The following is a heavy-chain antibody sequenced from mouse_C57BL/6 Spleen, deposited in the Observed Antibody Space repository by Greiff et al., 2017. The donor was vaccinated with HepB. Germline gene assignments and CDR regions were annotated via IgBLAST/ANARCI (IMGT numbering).Heavy chain of an antibody. CDR1: GFTFSDYG. Sequence: DVKLVESGGGLVKPGGSLKLSCAASGFTFSDYGMHWVRQAPEKGLEWVAYISSGSSTIYYADTVKGRFTISRDNAKNTLFLQMTSLRSEDTAMYYCARQRYDYDNYYAMDYWGQGTSVTVSS. V-gene: IGHV5-17*01. CDR2: ISSGSSTI. CDR3: ARQRYDYDNYYAMDY. D-gene: IGHD2-4*01. J-gene: IGHJ4*01.